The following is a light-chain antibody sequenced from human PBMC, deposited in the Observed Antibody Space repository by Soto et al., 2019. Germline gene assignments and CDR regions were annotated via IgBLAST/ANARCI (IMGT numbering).Light chain of an antibody. CDR2: GNS. CDR3: LSYDSSLSAYV. Sequence: QSVLTQPPSVSGAPGQRVTISCTGSSSNIGAGYDVHWYQQLPGTAPKLLIYGNSNRPSGVPDRFSGSKSGTSASLAITGLQAEDEADYYCLSYDSSLSAYVFGTGTKLTVL. J-gene: IGLJ1*01. V-gene: IGLV1-40*01. CDR1: SSNIGAGYD.